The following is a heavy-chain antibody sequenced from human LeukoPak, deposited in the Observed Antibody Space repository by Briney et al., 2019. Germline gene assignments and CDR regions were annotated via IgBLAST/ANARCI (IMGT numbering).Heavy chain of an antibody. Sequence: PSETLSLTCTVSGGSISSYYWSWIRQPAGKGLEWIGRIYTSGSTSYNPSLKSRVTISVDTSKNQFSLKLSSVTAADTAVYYCASRLLGGSGTNYFDYWGQGTLVTVSS. J-gene: IGHJ4*02. V-gene: IGHV4-4*07. CDR2: IYTSGST. CDR3: ASRLLGGSGTNYFDY. D-gene: IGHD3-16*01. CDR1: GGSISSYY.